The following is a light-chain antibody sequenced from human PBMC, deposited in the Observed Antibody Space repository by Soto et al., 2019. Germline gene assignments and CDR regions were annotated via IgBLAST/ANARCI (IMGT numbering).Light chain of an antibody. J-gene: IGLJ2*01. Sequence: QSVLTQPASVSGSPGQSITISCTGTSSDVGGYNYVSWYQQHPGTAPKLMIYDVSNRPSGVSNRFSGSKTGNTASLTISGLQGEDEADYYCSSYTGSSTPVVFGGGTKLTVL. CDR1: SSDVGGYNY. V-gene: IGLV2-14*01. CDR3: SSYTGSSTPVV. CDR2: DVS.